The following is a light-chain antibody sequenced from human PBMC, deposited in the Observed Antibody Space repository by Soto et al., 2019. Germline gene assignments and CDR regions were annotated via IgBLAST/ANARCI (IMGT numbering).Light chain of an antibody. CDR3: SSYTSRSALYV. CDR2: EVS. J-gene: IGLJ1*01. CDR1: SSDVGGYNY. V-gene: IGLV2-14*01. Sequence: QSALTQPASVSGSPGQSITISCTGSSSDVGGYNYVSWYQQHPDKAPKLMIYEVSNRPSGVSNRFSGSKSGNTASLTISGLQAQDEADHYCSSYTSRSALYVFGAGTKLTVL.